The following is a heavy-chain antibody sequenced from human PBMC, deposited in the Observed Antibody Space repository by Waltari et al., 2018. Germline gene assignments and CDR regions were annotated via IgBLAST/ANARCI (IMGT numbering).Heavy chain of an antibody. J-gene: IGHJ4*02. V-gene: IGHV3-74*01. CDR3: ARDGTSISGYYSSPDY. CDR2: INSDGSST. Sequence: EVQLVESGGGLVQPGGSLRLSCAASGFTFSSSWMPWVPQAPGKGLVWVSRINSDGSSTSYADSVKGRFTISRDNAKNTLYLQMNSLRAEDTAVYYCARDGTSISGYYSSPDYWGQGTLVTVSS. D-gene: IGHD4-4*01. CDR1: GFTFSSSW.